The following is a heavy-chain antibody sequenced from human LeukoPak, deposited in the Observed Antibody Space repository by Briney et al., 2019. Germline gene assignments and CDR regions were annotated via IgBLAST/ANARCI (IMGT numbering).Heavy chain of an antibody. CDR2: IYYSGNA. J-gene: IGHJ4*02. D-gene: IGHD3/OR15-3a*01. CDR3: ARQTGSGLFILP. CDR1: GVPISSSNSY. V-gene: IGHV4-39*01. Sequence: SETLSLTCTVSGVPISSSNSYWGWIRQPPGKGLEWIGSIYYSGNAYYNASLKSQVSISIDTSKNQFSLRLTSVTAADTAVYYCARQTGSGLFILPGGQGTLVTVSS.